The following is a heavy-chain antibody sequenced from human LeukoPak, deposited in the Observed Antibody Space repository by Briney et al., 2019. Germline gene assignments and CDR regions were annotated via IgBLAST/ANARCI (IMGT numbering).Heavy chain of an antibody. CDR2: ISSSSSYI. J-gene: IGHJ4*02. D-gene: IGHD5-18*01. CDR3: ARVTVDTAMIY. Sequence: GGSLRLSCAAYGFTFSSYSMNWVRQAPGKGLEWVSSISSSSSYIYYAASVKGRFTISRDNAKNSLYLQMNSLRAEDTAVYYCARVTVDTAMIYWGQGTLVTVSS. V-gene: IGHV3-21*01. CDR1: GFTFSSYS.